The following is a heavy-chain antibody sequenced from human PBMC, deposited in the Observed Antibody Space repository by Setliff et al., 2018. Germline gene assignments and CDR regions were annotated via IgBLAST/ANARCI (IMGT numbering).Heavy chain of an antibody. V-gene: IGHV4-59*01. CDR3: ARDRGGDWIYYFDD. D-gene: IGHD2-21*02. CDR2: IYYSGST. J-gene: IGHJ4*02. Sequence: SETLSLTCTVSGGSISSYYWSWIRQPPGKGLEWIGYIYYSGSTNYNPSLKSRVTISVDTSKNQFSLKLSPVTAADTAVYYCARDRGGDWIYYFDDWGQGTLVTVSS. CDR1: GGSISSYY.